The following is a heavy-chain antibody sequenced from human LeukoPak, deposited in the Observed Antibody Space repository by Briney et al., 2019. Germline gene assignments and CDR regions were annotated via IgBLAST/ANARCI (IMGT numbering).Heavy chain of an antibody. CDR3: ARDGCGSASCYPVFDF. CDR2: IRSEAYGGTT. J-gene: IGHJ4*02. V-gene: IGHV3-49*04. Sequence: PGGSLRLSCTASGFTFGDYTMSWVRQAPGKGLEWVGFIRSEAYGGTTEYAASVKGRFTISRDDSKSIAHLQMNSLKTEDTAMYYCARDGCGSASCYPVFDFWGQGTLVTVSS. D-gene: IGHD2-2*01. CDR1: GFTFGDYT.